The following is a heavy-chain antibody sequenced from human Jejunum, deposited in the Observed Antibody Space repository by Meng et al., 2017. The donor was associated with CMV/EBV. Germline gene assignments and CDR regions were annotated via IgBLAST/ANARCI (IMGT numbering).Heavy chain of an antibody. CDR2: FSSGCYDI. D-gene: IGHD2-2*01. V-gene: IGHV3-23*01. Sequence: EFILPRYGLGGAGPTPGRGVEWISDFSSGCYDIYDAGSVKRRFPVSRDNSKDTLYLQKNSLRAEDTAVYYCAKNYDDVVIPAIDHWGQGTLVTVSS. J-gene: IGHJ4*02. CDR1: EFILPRYG. CDR3: AKNYDDVVIPAIDH.